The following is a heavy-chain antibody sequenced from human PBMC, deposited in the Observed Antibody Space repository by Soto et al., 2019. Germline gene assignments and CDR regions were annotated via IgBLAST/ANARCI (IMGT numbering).Heavy chain of an antibody. J-gene: IGHJ4*02. CDR2: ISGTGGGT. Sequence: LESGGGLVQPGGSLRLSCAASEFTFSSYAMSWVRQAPGKGLEWVSGISGTGGGTYYADSVKGRFTISRDNSKNTVYLQMNSLRAEDTAVYYCAKPHRDGYSTAFFYHWGQGTLVTVSS. CDR3: AKPHRDGYSTAFFYH. V-gene: IGHV3-23*01. D-gene: IGHD4-4*01. CDR1: EFTFSSYA.